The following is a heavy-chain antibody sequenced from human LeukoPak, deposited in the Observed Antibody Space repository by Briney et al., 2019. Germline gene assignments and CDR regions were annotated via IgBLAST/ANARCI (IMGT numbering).Heavy chain of an antibody. CDR2: IYPGDSDI. D-gene: IGHD3-9*01. CDR3: ARPYMSVLPYYDILTGYYHPFDY. V-gene: IGHV5-51*01. J-gene: IGHJ4*02. CDR1: GYSFTSYW. Sequence: GEALKISCKGSGYSFTSYWIGWVRQMPGKGLEWMGIIYPGDSDIRYSPSFQGQVTISADKSISTAYLQWSSLKASDTAMYYCARPYMSVLPYYDILTGYYHPFDYWGQGTLVTVSS.